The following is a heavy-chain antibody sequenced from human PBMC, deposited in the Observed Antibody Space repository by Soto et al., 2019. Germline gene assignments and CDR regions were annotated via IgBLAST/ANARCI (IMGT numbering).Heavy chain of an antibody. D-gene: IGHD3-16*01. CDR3: TREVQPWARREFAC. Sequence: EVQLVESGGGLVQPGGSLRLSCAASGFALSSHSMNWVRQAPGKGLEWVSLISSNSEDKFYADAVKGRFTISRDNAENSVWLQLDGLRVEDTAVYYCTREVQPWARREFACWGQGALVTVSS. V-gene: IGHV3-21*02. CDR2: ISSNSEDK. CDR1: GFALSSHS. J-gene: IGHJ4*02.